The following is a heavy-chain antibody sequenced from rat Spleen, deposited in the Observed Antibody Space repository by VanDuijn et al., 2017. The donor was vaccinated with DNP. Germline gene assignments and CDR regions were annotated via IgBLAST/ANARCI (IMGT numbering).Heavy chain of an antibody. CDR3: ARHDYSSSRFAY. CDR1: GFIFSDYA. V-gene: IGHV5-17*01. J-gene: IGHJ3*01. D-gene: IGHD1-2*01. CDR2: IIYDGSST. Sequence: EVQLVESGGGLVRPGNSLRLSCAASGFIFSDYAMAWVRQSPKMGLEWVATIIYDGSSTFYRDSVTGRFTISRDNAKSTLYLQMDSLRSEDTATYYCARHDYSSSRFAYWGQGTLVTVSS.